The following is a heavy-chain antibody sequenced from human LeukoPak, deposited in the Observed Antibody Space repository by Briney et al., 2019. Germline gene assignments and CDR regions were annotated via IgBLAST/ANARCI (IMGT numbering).Heavy chain of an antibody. CDR3: ARARPPSAGIAARRGGHFDY. CDR1: GFTFSSYA. CDR2: ISGSGGST. V-gene: IGHV3-23*01. Sequence: GGSLRLSCAASGFTFSSYAMSWVRQAPGKGLEWVSAISGSGGSTYYADSVKGRFTISRDNSKNTLYLQMNSLRAEDTAVYYCARARPPSAGIAARRGGHFDYWGQGTLVTVSS. D-gene: IGHD6-6*01. J-gene: IGHJ4*02.